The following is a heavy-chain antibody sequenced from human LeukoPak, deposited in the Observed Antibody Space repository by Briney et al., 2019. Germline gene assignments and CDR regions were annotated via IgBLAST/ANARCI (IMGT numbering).Heavy chain of an antibody. CDR3: ARTTVTTPS. CDR2: IKQDGSEK. V-gene: IGHV3-7*01. J-gene: IGHJ5*02. CDR1: GFTFSSYG. D-gene: IGHD4-17*01. Sequence: GSLRLSCAASGFTFSSYGMHWVRQAPGKGLEWVANIKQDGSEKYYVDSVKGRSTISRDNAKNSLYLQMNSLRAEDTAVYYCARTTVTTPSWGQGTLVTVSS.